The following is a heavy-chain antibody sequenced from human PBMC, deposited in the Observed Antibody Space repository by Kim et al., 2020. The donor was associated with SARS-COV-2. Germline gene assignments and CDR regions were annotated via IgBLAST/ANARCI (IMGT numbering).Heavy chain of an antibody. J-gene: IGHJ4*02. Sequence: APKVQSRVTITADESTRTAYMELSSLGSEDTAVYYCARDSHGGNSHFDYWGQGTLVTVSS. D-gene: IGHD2-21*02. V-gene: IGHV1-69*01. CDR3: ARDSHGGNSHFDY.